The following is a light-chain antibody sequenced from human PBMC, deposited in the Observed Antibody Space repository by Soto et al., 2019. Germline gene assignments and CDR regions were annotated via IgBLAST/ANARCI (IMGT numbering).Light chain of an antibody. Sequence: TQSPGTLSLSPGERATLSCRASQSVSSYLAWYQHKPGQTPRLLIYDTSTRATGVPTRFSGSRSGAEFNITISSLQSEDSAIYYCQQYNNRPRATFGGGTKVDIK. V-gene: IGKV3-15*01. CDR2: DTS. J-gene: IGKJ4*01. CDR1: QSVSSY. CDR3: QQYNNRPRAT.